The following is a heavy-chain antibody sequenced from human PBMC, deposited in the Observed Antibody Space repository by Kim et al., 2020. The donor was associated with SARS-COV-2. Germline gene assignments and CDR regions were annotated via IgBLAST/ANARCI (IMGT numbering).Heavy chain of an antibody. D-gene: IGHD2-21*02. CDR3: ARFPPRRVVTPPHFD. Sequence: GGSLRLSCAASGFDFHSFTMHWVRQTPGKGLQWVALISYDGSNKFYADSVMGRFTVSRDNSKNILHLQMDSLRSEDTALYFCARFPPRRVVTPPHFD. J-gene: IGHJ3*01. V-gene: IGHV3-30-3*01. CDR1: GFDFHSFT. CDR2: ISYDGSNK.